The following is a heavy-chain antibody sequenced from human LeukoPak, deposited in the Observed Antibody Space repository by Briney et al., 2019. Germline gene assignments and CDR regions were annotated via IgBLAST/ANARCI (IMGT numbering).Heavy chain of an antibody. Sequence: ASVKVSCKASGYTFTSYDINWVRQATGQGLEWMGWMNPNSGNTGYAQKFQGRVTMTRNTSISTAYMELSSLRSEDTAVYYCATDLAAAGTLLTEFDYWGQGTLVTVSS. D-gene: IGHD6-13*01. J-gene: IGHJ4*02. V-gene: IGHV1-8*01. CDR3: ATDLAAAGTLLTEFDY. CDR1: GYTFTSYD. CDR2: MNPNSGNT.